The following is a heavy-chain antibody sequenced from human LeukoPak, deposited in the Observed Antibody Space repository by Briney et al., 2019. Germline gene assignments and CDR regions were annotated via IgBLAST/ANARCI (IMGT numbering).Heavy chain of an antibody. Sequence: PSETLSLTCTVSGGSISSSSYYWGWIRQPPGKGLEWIGSIYYSGSTYYNPSLKSRVTISVDTSKNQFSLKLSSVTAADTAVYYCARDPRDGYTFPYFDYWGQGTLVTVSS. CDR3: ARDPRDGYTFPYFDY. CDR1: GGSISSSSYY. V-gene: IGHV4-39*07. D-gene: IGHD5-24*01. CDR2: IYYSGST. J-gene: IGHJ4*02.